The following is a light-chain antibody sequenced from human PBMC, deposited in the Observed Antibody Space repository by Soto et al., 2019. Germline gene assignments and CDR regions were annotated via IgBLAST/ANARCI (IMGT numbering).Light chain of an antibody. V-gene: IGKV3-11*01. J-gene: IGKJ4*01. Sequence: EIVLTQSPATLSLSPGDRATLSCRASQTILNYLAWYQQKPGQAPRLLLYDASTRATGIPARFSGRGSGTDFTLTISSLEPEDFAVYYCQQRANWPLTFAGGTRVEIK. CDR1: QTILNY. CDR3: QQRANWPLT. CDR2: DAS.